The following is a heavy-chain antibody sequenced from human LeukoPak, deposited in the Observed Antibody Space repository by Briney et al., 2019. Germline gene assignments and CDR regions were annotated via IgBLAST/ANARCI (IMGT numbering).Heavy chain of an antibody. J-gene: IGHJ4*02. CDR2: IRGSGSHT. V-gene: IGHV3-23*01. CDR3: AKDSLYCADGCYSFLDW. CDR1: GFTFSNYA. D-gene: IGHD2-21*02. Sequence: GGSLRLSCAASGFTFSNYAMGWVRQAPGKGLEWVSSIRGSGSHTYYADSVKGQFTISRDNSKSTLYLQLNSLRAEDTAVYYCAKDSLYCADGCYSFLDWWGQGTLVTVSS.